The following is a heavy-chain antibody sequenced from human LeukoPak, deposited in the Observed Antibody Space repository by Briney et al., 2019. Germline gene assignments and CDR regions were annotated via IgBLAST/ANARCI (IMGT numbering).Heavy chain of an antibody. Sequence: PGGSLKLSCAASGFTFRNYPMSWVRQAPGKGLEWVSDISGSGGSSYYADSVKGRFTISRDNSKNTLFLQMNSLRAEDTAVYYCAKVRHDYGDPTGMAVWGQGTTVTVSS. CDR2: ISGSGGSS. CDR1: GFTFRNYP. J-gene: IGHJ6*02. CDR3: AKVRHDYGDPTGMAV. D-gene: IGHD4-17*01. V-gene: IGHV3-23*01.